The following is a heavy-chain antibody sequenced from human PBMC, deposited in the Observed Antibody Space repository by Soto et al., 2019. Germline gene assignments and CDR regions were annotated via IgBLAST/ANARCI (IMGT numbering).Heavy chain of an antibody. CDR2: ISNSGGTI. D-gene: IGHD1-26*01. CDR3: VMGNLFDH. Sequence: EVQLLEWGGGLVQPGGSLRLSCAASGFTFDNYAMSWVRQAPGTGLDWVSTISNSGGTIYYADSVRGRFTISRDNSKNTVYVQMNNLRAEDTAVYYCVMGNLFDHWGQGTLVTVSS. CDR1: GFTFDNYA. J-gene: IGHJ4*02. V-gene: IGHV3-23*01.